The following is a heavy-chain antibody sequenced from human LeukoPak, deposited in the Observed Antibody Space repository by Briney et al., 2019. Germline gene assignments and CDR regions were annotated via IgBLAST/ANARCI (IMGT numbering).Heavy chain of an antibody. Sequence: ASVKVSCKASGYTFTDYYMHWVRQAPGQGLEWMGRIKPNSGGTNYGQKFQGRVTMTRDTSISIAYMELSNLRSDDTAVYYCARAGVWDSSDTSGYHNGAFDIWGQGTLVTVSS. CDR2: IKPNSGGT. J-gene: IGHJ4*02. CDR1: GYTFTDYY. CDR3: ARAGVWDSSDTSGYHNGAFDI. V-gene: IGHV1-2*06. D-gene: IGHD3-22*01.